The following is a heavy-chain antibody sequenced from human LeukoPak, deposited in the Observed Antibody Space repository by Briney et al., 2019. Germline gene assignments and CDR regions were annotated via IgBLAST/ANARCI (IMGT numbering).Heavy chain of an antibody. CDR3: ARADRLDGGPYLIGP. D-gene: IGHD2-21*01. Sequence: ASLKVSCKTSGYSFTDYYMHWVRQAPGQGLEWMGWINPNSGGTSSAQKFQGRVTMTRDTSITTVYMEVSWLTSDDTAIYYCARADRLDGGPYLIGPWGQGTLVTVSS. V-gene: IGHV1-2*02. CDR1: GYSFTDYY. CDR2: INPNSGGT. J-gene: IGHJ5*02.